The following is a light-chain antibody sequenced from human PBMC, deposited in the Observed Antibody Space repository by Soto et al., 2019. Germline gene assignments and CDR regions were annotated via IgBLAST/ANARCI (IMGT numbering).Light chain of an antibody. V-gene: IGKV3-11*01. Sequence: EIVVTQSPATLSLSPGERATLSCRASQSISSFLAWYQQRPGQAPRLLIYDTSNRATGIPARFSGSGSGTDFTLTISSLEPEDFAVYYCQQRITWPPTWTFGQGTKVDIK. CDR2: DTS. CDR3: QQRITWPPTWT. CDR1: QSISSF. J-gene: IGKJ1*01.